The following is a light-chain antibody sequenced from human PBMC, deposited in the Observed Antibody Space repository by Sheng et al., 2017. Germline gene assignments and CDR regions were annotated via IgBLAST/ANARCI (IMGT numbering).Light chain of an antibody. CDR2: STN. CDR3: VLYMCSGFYV. CDR1: SGSVSTSYY. V-gene: IGLV8-61*01. J-gene: IGLJ3*02. Sequence: QTVVTQEPSFSVSPGGTVTLTCGLSSGSVSTSYYPSWYQQTPGQAPRTLIYSTNIRSSGVPDRFSGSILGNKAALTITGAQADDESDYYCVLYMCSGFYVFGGGTKLTVL.